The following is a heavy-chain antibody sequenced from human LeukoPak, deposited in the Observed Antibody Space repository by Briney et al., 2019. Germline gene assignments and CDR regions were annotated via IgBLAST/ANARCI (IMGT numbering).Heavy chain of an antibody. D-gene: IGHD2-2*01. V-gene: IGHV3-23*01. J-gene: IGHJ5*02. Sequence: GGSLRLSCAASGFTFSSYAMSWVRQAPGKGLEWVSVISGSGGSTYYADSVKGRFTISRDNSKNTLYLQMNSLRAEDTAVYYCGHLPPVVPAANSVPWGQGTLVTVSS. CDR2: ISGSGGST. CDR3: GHLPPVVPAANSVP. CDR1: GFTFSSYA.